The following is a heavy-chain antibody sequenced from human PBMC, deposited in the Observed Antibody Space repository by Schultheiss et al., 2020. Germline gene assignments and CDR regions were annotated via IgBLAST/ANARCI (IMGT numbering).Heavy chain of an antibody. V-gene: IGHV4-34*01. J-gene: IGHJ4*02. CDR1: GGSISHYY. CDR3: ARDHPDSSGYYYRFDY. D-gene: IGHD3-22*01. CDR2: INHSGST. Sequence: SETLSLTCTVSGGSISHYYWTWIRQPPGKGLEWIGEINHSGSTNYNPSLKSRVTISVDTSKNQFSLKLSSVTAADTAVYYCARDHPDSSGYYYRFDYWGQGTLVTVSS.